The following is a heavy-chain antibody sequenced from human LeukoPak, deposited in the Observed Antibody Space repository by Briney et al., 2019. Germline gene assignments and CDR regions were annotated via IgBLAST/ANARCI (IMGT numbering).Heavy chain of an antibody. V-gene: IGHV1-8*01. CDR1: GYTFTSYD. J-gene: IGHJ4*02. CDR3: ARGPRGYYDSSGLRGYFDY. Sequence: GASVKVSCKASGYTFTSYDINWVRQATGQGLEWMGWMNPNSGNTGYALKFQGRVTMTRNTSISTAYMELSSLRSEDTAVYYCARGPRGYYDSSGLRGYFDYWGQGTLVTVSS. D-gene: IGHD3-22*01. CDR2: MNPNSGNT.